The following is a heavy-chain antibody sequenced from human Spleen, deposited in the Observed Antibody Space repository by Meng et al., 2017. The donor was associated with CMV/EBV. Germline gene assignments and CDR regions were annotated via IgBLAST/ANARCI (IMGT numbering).Heavy chain of an antibody. CDR1: GGSFSGYY. CDR3: ARGGLDIVVVPAALSYYYGMDV. D-gene: IGHD2-2*03. J-gene: IGHJ6*02. CDR2: INHSGST. V-gene: IGHV4-34*01. Sequence: SETLSLTCAVYGGSFSGYYWSWIRQPPGKGLEWIGEINHSGSTNYNPSLKSRVTISVDTSKNQLSLKLSSVTAADTAVYYCARGGLDIVVVPAALSYYYGMDVWGQGTTVTVSS.